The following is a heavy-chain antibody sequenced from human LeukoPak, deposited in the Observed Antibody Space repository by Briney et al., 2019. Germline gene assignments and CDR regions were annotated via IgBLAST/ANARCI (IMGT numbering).Heavy chain of an antibody. CDR1: GFSISTYS. D-gene: IGHD6-19*01. J-gene: IGHJ4*02. V-gene: IGHV3-48*01. CDR3: AKASGAVGIWYFDY. Sequence: RPGGSLRLSCAASGFSISTYSMNWVRQAPGKGLEWISYIDTRSTTIYYADSVKGRFTISRDNSKNTLYLQMNSLRAEDTAVYYCAKASGAVGIWYFDYWGQGTLVTVSS. CDR2: IDTRSTTI.